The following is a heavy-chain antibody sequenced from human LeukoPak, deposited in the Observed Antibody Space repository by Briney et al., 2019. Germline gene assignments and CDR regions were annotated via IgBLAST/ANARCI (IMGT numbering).Heavy chain of an antibody. CDR3: ARDADYYGSGSYYTN. D-gene: IGHD3-10*01. J-gene: IGHJ4*02. CDR1: GFTFSSYS. Sequence: GGSLRLSCAASGFTFSSYSMNWVRQAPGKGLEWVSSISSSSSYIYYADSVKGRFTISRDNAKNSLYLQMNSLKAEDTAVYYCARDADYYGSGSYYTNWGQGTLVTVSS. CDR2: ISSSSSYI. V-gene: IGHV3-21*01.